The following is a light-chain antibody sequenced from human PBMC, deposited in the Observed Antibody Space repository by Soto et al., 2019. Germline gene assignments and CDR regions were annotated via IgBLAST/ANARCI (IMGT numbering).Light chain of an antibody. CDR3: QSYDSSLSGPYV. V-gene: IGLV1-40*01. CDR1: SSNIGAGYD. CDR2: ANR. Sequence: QSVLTQPPSGSGAPGQRVTISCTGSSSNIGAGYDVHWYQQLPGTAPKVLIYANRNRPSGVPDRFSGYRSATSASLAITGLQDEDEDDYYGQSYDSSLSGPYVFGAGTKLTVL. J-gene: IGLJ1*01.